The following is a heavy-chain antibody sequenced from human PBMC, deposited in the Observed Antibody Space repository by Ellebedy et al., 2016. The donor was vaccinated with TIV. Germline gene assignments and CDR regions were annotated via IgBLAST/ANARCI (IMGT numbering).Heavy chain of an antibody. J-gene: IGHJ6*02. CDR1: GFTFSDYY. D-gene: IGHD3-10*01. V-gene: IGHV3-11*01. CDR2: ISSSGSTI. Sequence: GESLKISCAASGFTFSDYYMSWIHQAPGKGLEWVSYISSSGSTIYYADSVKGRFTISRDNAKNSLYLQMNSLRAEDTAVYYCARDATMVRGGNYYGMDVWGQGTTVTVSS. CDR3: ARDATMVRGGNYYGMDV.